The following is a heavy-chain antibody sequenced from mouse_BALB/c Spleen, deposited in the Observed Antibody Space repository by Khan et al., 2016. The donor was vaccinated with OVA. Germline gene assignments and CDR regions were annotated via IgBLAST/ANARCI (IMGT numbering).Heavy chain of an antibody. Sequence: QVQLKESGTELARPGASVKLSCKASGFTFTDYYITWVKQRSRQGLEWIGEIYPGSGNTYYNENFKVKASLTADKSSNTAYMDLSSLKTEYSAVSFGARVDTTSLDCWGQGSTLTVSS. CDR3: ARVDTTSLDC. V-gene: IGHV1-77*01. D-gene: IGHD2-3*01. CDR1: GFTFTDYY. J-gene: IGHJ2*01. CDR2: IYPGSGNT.